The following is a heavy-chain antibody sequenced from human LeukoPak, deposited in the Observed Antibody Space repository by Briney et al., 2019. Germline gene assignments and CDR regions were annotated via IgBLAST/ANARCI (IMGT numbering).Heavy chain of an antibody. CDR3: ATGALPLGFLELIRPGNYFSNYMGV. CDR2: ISPDGKTK. D-gene: IGHD3-3*02. J-gene: IGHJ6*03. CDR1: GLPFSTNP. V-gene: IGHV3-30*04. Sequence: GGSLSLSCAASGLPFSTNPINWFGQPQAKGLDCLPLISPDGKTKDYADSVKGRFTVSRDNSKNTLYLQMTSLTTEDTAIYYCATGALPLGFLELIRPGNYFSNYMGVWGKGTMVVVSS.